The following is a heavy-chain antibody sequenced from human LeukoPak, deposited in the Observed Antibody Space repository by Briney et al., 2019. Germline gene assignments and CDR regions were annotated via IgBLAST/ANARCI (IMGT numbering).Heavy chain of an antibody. J-gene: IGHJ6*03. D-gene: IGHD6-6*01. Sequence: SETLSLTCTVSGGSISSYYWSWIRQPPGKGLDWIGYIYYSGSTNYNPSLKSRVTISVDTSKNQFSLKLSSVTAADTAVYYCARDTSSSRLGYYMDVWGKGTTVTVSS. V-gene: IGHV4-59*01. CDR3: ARDTSSSRLGYYMDV. CDR2: IYYSGST. CDR1: GGSISSYY.